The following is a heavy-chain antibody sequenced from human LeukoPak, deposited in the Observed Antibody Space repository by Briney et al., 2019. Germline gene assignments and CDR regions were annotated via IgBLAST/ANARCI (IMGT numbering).Heavy chain of an antibody. CDR3: ASSGWYDVRWFDP. D-gene: IGHD6-19*01. J-gene: IGHJ5*02. V-gene: IGHV3-21*01. CDR1: GFTFSSYS. CDR2: ISSSSSYI. Sequence: GGSLRLSCAASGFTFSSYSMNWVRQAPGKGLEWVSSISSSSSYIYYADSVKGRFTISRDDANNSMYLQMNSLRAEDTAVYYCASSGWYDVRWFDPWGQGTLVTVSS.